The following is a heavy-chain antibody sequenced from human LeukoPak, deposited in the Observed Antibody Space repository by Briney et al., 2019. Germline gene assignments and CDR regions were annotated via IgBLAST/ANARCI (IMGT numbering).Heavy chain of an antibody. Sequence: PGGSLRLSCAASGFTFSSYGMSWVRQAPGKGLEWVSAISGSGGSTYYADSVEGRFTISRDNSKNTLYLEMDSLRAEDTAVYYCAKVYDNQVLFNRFDPWGQGTLVTVSS. CDR3: AKVYDNQVLFNRFDP. V-gene: IGHV3-23*01. CDR1: GFTFSSYG. D-gene: IGHD3-10*01. J-gene: IGHJ5*02. CDR2: ISGSGGST.